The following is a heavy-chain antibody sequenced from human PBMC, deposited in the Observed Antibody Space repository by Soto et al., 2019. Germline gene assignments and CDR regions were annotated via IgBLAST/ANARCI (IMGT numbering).Heavy chain of an antibody. Sequence: ASVQVSYMASRGTFSSYAIIWLRQAPGQGLEWMGGIIPIFGTANYAQKFQGRVTITADKSTSTAYMELSSLRSEDTAVYYCARDTGHCSGGSCQNYYYYCMDAWGQGTTVTVSS. J-gene: IGHJ6*02. CDR2: IIPIFGTA. D-gene: IGHD2-15*01. CDR1: RGTFSSYA. V-gene: IGHV1-69*06. CDR3: ARDTGHCSGGSCQNYYYYCMDA.